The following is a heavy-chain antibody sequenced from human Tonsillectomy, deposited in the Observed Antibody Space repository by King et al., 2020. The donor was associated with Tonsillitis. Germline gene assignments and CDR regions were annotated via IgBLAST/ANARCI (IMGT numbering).Heavy chain of an antibody. CDR1: GFTFSNYW. CDR3: ASHVWGAPTFPWIADY. CDR2: IKQDGSDK. J-gene: IGHJ4*02. Sequence: VQLVESGGGLVQPGGSLKLSCAASGFTFSNYWMTWVRQAPGKGLEWVANIKQDGSDKYYADSVKGRFTISRDNAKNSLYLQMNGLRAEDTAVYYCASHVWGAPTFPWIADYWGQGTLVTVSS. D-gene: IGHD1-26*01. V-gene: IGHV3-7*01.